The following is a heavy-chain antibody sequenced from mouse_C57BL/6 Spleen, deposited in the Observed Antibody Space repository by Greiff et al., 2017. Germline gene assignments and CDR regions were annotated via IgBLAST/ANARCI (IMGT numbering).Heavy chain of an antibody. J-gene: IGHJ1*03. CDR3: TGGNYWYFDV. D-gene: IGHD2-1*01. CDR2: IRLTSDNSAT. CDR1: GFTFSNYW. V-gene: IGHV6-3*01. Sequence: EVQLQQSGGGLVQPGGSMKLSCVASGFTFSNYWMNWVRQSPEQGLEWVAQIRLTSDNSATHHAESVKGRFTISRADSKSSVYLPLNNVRSEVTGIYYCTGGNYWYFDVWGTGTTVTVSS.